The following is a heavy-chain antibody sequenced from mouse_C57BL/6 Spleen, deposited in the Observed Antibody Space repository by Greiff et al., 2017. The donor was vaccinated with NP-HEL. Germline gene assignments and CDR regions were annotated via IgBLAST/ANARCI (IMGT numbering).Heavy chain of an antibody. CDR3: ASYGSSYWY. CDR1: GFNIKDYY. V-gene: IGHV14-2*01. J-gene: IGHJ2*01. Sequence: VQLQQSGAELVKPGASVKLSCTASGFNIKDYYMHWVEKRTEQGLEWIGRVDPEDGETKYAPKFQGKGTITADPSSHPAYLKLSSRTSEYTAVSYSASYGSSYWYWGQGTTLTVSS. CDR2: VDPEDGET. D-gene: IGHD1-1*01.